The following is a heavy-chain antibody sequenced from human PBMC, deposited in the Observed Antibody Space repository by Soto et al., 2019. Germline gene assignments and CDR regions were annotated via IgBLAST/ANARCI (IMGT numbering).Heavy chain of an antibody. Sequence: VQLLESGGGLVQPGGSLRLSCAASGFTFSSYAMSWVRQAPGKGLEWVSAISGSGGSTYYADSVKGRFTISRDNSKNTLYLQMNSLRAEDTAVYYCARPGYSSSWYYEHWGQGTLVTVSS. CDR2: ISGSGGST. D-gene: IGHD6-13*01. V-gene: IGHV3-23*01. CDR1: GFTFSSYA. J-gene: IGHJ1*01. CDR3: ARPGYSSSWYYEH.